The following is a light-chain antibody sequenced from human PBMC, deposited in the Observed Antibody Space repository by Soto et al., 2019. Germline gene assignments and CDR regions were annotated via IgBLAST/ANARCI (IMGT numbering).Light chain of an antibody. CDR1: QSVSSY. Sequence: EIVLTQSPATLSLSPGERATLSCRASQSVSSYLAWYQQKPGQAPRLLIYDASNRATGIPARFSGSGSGTGFTPAHNSLAAEGFARFYCQEARKLPPSLTFGGGNKVEIK. V-gene: IGKV3-11*01. CDR3: QEARKLPPSLT. CDR2: DAS. J-gene: IGKJ4*01.